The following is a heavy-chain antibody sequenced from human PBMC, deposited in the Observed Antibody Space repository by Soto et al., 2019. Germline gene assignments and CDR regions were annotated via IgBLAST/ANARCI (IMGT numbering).Heavy chain of an antibody. CDR2: IYYSGST. CDR3: ARGWELGELLGPRLPSWFDP. CDR1: GGSISSGGYY. D-gene: IGHD3-10*01. V-gene: IGHV4-31*03. Sequence: TLSLTCTVSGGSISSGGYYWSWIRQHQGKGLEWIGYIYYSGSTYYNPSLKSRVTISVDTSKNQFSLKLSSVTAADTAVYYCARGWELGELLGPRLPSWFDPWGQGTLVTVSS. J-gene: IGHJ5*02.